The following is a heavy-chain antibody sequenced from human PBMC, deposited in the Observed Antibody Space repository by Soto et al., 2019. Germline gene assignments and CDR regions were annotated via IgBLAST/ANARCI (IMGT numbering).Heavy chain of an antibody. CDR1: GFTFSSYA. D-gene: IGHD2-15*01. Sequence: GGSLRLSCAASGFTFSSYAMSWVRQAPGKGLEWVSAISGSGGSTYYADSVKGRFTISRDNSKNTLYLQMNSLRAEDTAVYYCAKPQGVGSGGSCYDYWGQGTLVTVSS. CDR3: AKPQGVGSGGSCYDY. CDR2: ISGSGGST. V-gene: IGHV3-23*01. J-gene: IGHJ4*02.